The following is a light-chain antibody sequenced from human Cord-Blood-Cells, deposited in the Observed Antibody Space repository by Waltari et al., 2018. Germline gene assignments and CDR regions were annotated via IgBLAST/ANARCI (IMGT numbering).Light chain of an antibody. CDR1: QSISSY. J-gene: IGKJ4*01. Sequence: DIQMTQSPSSLSASVGDRVTITCQASQSISSYLNWYQQKPGKAPKLLIYAASSFQSGVPSRFSGSGSGTDFTLTISSLQPEDFATYYCQQSYSTLTFGGGTKVEIK. CDR2: AAS. V-gene: IGKV1-39*01. CDR3: QQSYSTLT.